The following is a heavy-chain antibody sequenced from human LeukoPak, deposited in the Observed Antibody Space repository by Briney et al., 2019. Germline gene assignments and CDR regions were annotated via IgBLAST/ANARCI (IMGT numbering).Heavy chain of an antibody. V-gene: IGHV4-39*01. J-gene: IGHJ6*03. CDR1: GGPISSSSYY. CDR2: IYYSGST. D-gene: IGHD5-18*01. Sequence: SETLSLTSTLSGGPISSSSYYWGWIRQPPGKGLEWIGSIYYSGSTYYNPSLKSRVTISVDPSKNQFSLKLSSVTAADTAVYYCARHSGYSYGYAYYYYYMDVWGKGTTVTVSS. CDR3: ARHSGYSYGYAYYYYYMDV.